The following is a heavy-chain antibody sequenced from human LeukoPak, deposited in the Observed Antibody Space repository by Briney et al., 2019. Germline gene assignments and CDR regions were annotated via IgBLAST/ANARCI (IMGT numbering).Heavy chain of an antibody. D-gene: IGHD1-7*01. CDR3: AREWAVVKLELGHYYYYGMDV. CDR2: ISSSGSTI. J-gene: IGHJ6*02. CDR1: GFTFSSYE. Sequence: PGGSLRLSCAASGFTFSSYEMNWVRQAPGKGLEWVSYISSSGSTIYYADSVKGRFTISRDNAKNSLYLQMNSLRAEDTAVYYCAREWAVVKLELGHYYYYGMDVWGQGTTVTVSS. V-gene: IGHV3-48*03.